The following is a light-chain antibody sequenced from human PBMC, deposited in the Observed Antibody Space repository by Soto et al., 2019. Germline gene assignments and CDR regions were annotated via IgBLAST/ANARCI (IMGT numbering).Light chain of an antibody. V-gene: IGLV2-8*01. J-gene: IGLJ1*01. CDR2: EIN. CDR1: RSDIGGSNF. Sequence: QSGLTQPPSACGSPGRSVTISCTGTRSDIGGSNFISWYQQHPGEAPKLLIFEINKRPSGVPGRFSGSKSGNTASLTVSGLQAEDEADYYCGSYAGNTNFVFGTGTKVTVL. CDR3: GSYAGNTNFV.